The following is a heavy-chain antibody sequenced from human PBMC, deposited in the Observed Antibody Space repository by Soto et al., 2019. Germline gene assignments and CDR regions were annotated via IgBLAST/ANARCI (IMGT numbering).Heavy chain of an antibody. V-gene: IGHV3-23*01. CDR3: VKHLYNDMFDS. J-gene: IGHJ5*01. D-gene: IGHD1-1*01. CDR1: GFSRTTYA. Sequence: EVQLLESGGDLVQPGGSLRLSCAVSGFSRTTYAMTWVRQAPGEGLEWVATITGGSGPTYYADSVKGRFTVSRDISKNTLYLRLNSLRVDDTALSFCVKHLYNDMFDSSSQGTLVTVSS. CDR2: ITGGSGPT.